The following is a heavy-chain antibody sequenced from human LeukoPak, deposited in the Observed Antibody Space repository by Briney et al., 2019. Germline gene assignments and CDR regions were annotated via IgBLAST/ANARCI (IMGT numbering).Heavy chain of an antibody. D-gene: IGHD6-13*01. Sequence: PGGSLRLSCAASGFTFSSYSMNWVRQAPGKGLEWVSSISSSSSYIYYADSVKGRFTISRDNAKNSLYLQMNSLRAEDTAVYYCARDWAAARSYYFDYWGQGTLVTVSS. CDR2: ISSSSSYI. CDR3: ARDWAAARSYYFDY. V-gene: IGHV3-21*01. CDR1: GFTFSSYS. J-gene: IGHJ4*02.